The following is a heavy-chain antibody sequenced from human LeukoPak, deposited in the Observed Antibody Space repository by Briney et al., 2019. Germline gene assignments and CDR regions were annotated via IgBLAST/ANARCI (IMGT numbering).Heavy chain of an antibody. V-gene: IGHV3-21*01. CDR3: ARESRVSGPFDY. D-gene: IGHD6-19*01. Sequence: GGSLRLSCAASGFTFSSYSMNWVRQAPGKGLEWVSSISSSSSYIYYADSVEGRFTISRDNAKNSLYLQMNSLRAEDTAVYYCARESRVSGPFDYWGQGTLVTVSS. CDR2: ISSSSSYI. J-gene: IGHJ4*02. CDR1: GFTFSSYS.